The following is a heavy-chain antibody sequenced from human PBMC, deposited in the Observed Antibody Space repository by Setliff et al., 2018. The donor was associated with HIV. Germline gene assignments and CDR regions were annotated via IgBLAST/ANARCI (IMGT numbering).Heavy chain of an antibody. Sequence: SETLSLTCTVSGGSISSYYWSWIRQPPGKGLEWIGYIYTSGSTNYNPSLKSRVTISVDTSKHQFSLKLSSVTAADTAVYYCARVQMAYAAFDVWGQGTMVTVSS. CDR2: IYTSGST. CDR1: GGSISSYY. J-gene: IGHJ3*01. D-gene: IGHD4-17*01. V-gene: IGHV4-4*09. CDR3: ARVQMAYAAFDV.